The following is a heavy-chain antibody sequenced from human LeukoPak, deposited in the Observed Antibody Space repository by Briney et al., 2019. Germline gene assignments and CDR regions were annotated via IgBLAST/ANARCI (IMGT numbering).Heavy chain of an antibody. CDR1: GFSLSTYW. D-gene: IGHD6-19*01. Sequence: GGSLRLSCAASGFSLSTYWVTWVRQAPGTGLEWVANINPAGTETYYVEPVKGRFTISRDNAKNLVYLQMNSLGAEDSAVYHCGRFGYVAGVDLWGQGTLVTVSS. CDR3: GRFGYVAGVDL. CDR2: INPAGTET. V-gene: IGHV3-7*01. J-gene: IGHJ4*02.